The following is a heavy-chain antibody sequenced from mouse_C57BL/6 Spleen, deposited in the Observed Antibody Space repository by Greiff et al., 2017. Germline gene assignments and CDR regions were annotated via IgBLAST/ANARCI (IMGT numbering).Heavy chain of an antibody. V-gene: IGHV5-9-1*02. CDR1: GFTFSSYA. Sequence: EVQGVESGEGLVKPGGSLKLSCAASGFTFSSYAMSWVRQTPEKRLEWVAYISSGGDYIYYADTVKGRFTISRDNARNTLYLQMSSLKSEDTAMYYCTRGAYYSNYGGGTFDYWGQGTTLTVSS. J-gene: IGHJ2*01. CDR2: ISSGGDYI. D-gene: IGHD2-5*01. CDR3: TRGAYYSNYGGGTFDY.